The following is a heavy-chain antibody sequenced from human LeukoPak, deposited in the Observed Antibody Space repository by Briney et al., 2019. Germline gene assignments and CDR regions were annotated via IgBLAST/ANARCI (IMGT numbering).Heavy chain of an antibody. CDR3: ARGGAYYYGSGSYRAFYSFDY. CDR1: GGSISSYY. J-gene: IGHJ4*02. Sequence: SETLSLTCTVSGGSISSYYWSWIRQPPGKGLEWIGYIYYSGSTNYNPSLKSRVTISVDTSKNQFSLKLSSVTAADTAVYYCARGGAYYYGSGSYRAFYSFDYWGQGTLVTVSS. D-gene: IGHD3-10*01. CDR2: IYYSGST. V-gene: IGHV4-59*01.